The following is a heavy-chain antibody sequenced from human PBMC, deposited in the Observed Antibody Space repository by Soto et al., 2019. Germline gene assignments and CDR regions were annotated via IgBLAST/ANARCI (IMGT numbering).Heavy chain of an antibody. CDR3: AILTTTTTAYGYMDV. D-gene: IGHD4-17*01. CDR1: GFTFSGSA. J-gene: IGHJ6*03. V-gene: IGHV3-73*01. CDR2: ISSRSNNYAT. Sequence: EVQLVESGGGLVQPGGSLKLSCAASGFTFSGSAMHWVRQASGKGLEWVGHISSRSNNYATAYAASVKGRFTFSRDDSKNTAYLQMSSLKTEDTAVYFCAILTTTTTAYGYMDVWGKGTTVTVSS.